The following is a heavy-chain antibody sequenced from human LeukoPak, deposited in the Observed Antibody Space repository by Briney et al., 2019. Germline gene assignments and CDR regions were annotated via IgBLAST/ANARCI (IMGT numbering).Heavy chain of an antibody. CDR3: AREAGSGSQLLYRYYYYYMDV. V-gene: IGHV3-20*01. CDR2: INWNGGST. J-gene: IGHJ6*03. CDR1: GFTFDDYG. Sequence: GGSLRLSCAASGFTFDDYGMSWVRQAPGKGLEWVSGINWNGGSTGYADSVKGRFTISRDNAKNSLYLQTNSLRAEDTALYHCAREAGSGSQLLYRYYYYYMDVWGKGTTVTVSS. D-gene: IGHD2-2*02.